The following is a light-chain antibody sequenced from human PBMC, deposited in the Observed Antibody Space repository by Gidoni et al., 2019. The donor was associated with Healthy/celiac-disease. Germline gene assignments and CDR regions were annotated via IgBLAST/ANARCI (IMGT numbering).Light chain of an antibody. CDR2: QDR. CDR3: QAWDSSYAV. J-gene: IGLJ2*01. CDR1: KLGDKY. V-gene: IGLV3-1*01. Sequence: SYELPQPPSVSVSPGQTASITCSGDKLGDKYACWYQQKPGQSPVVVIYQDRKRPSGIPERFSGSNSGNTATLTISGTQAMDEADYYCQAWDSSYAVFGGGTKLTVL.